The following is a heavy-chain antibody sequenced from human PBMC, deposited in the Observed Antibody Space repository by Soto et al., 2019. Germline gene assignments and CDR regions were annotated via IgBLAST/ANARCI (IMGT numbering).Heavy chain of an antibody. V-gene: IGHV3-23*01. Sequence: EVQLLESGGGLVQPGGSLRLSCAASGFTFSSYAMSWVRQAPGKGLEWVSAISGSGGSTYYADSVKGWFTISRDNSKNTLYLQMNSLRAEDTAVYYCAKDRRVVTRSRPGYYFDYWGQGTLVTVSS. J-gene: IGHJ4*02. D-gene: IGHD3-3*01. CDR2: ISGSGGST. CDR3: AKDRRVVTRSRPGYYFDY. CDR1: GFTFSSYA.